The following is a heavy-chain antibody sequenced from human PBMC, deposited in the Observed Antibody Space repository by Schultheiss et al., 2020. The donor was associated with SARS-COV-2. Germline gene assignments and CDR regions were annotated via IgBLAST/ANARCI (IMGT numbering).Heavy chain of an antibody. V-gene: IGHV1-3*01. D-gene: IGHD3-16*01. CDR1: GYTFTSYA. J-gene: IGHJ6*02. CDR2: INAGHGHT. CDR3: ARGRGAFGTGVDV. Sequence: GESLKISCKASGYTFTSYAMNWVRQAPGQGLEWMGWINAGHGHTKYSQKFQGRVTLTRDTPASTAYMEVSSLRSEDTAVYYCARGRGAFGTGVDVWGQGTTVTVSS.